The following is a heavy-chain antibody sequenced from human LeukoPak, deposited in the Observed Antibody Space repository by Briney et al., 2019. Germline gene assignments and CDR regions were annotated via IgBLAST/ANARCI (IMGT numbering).Heavy chain of an antibody. CDR1: GFTFSDYW. J-gene: IGHJ4*02. CDR2: ISSDGSRV. Sequence: GGSLRLSCAVSGFTFSDYWIHWVHQAPGNGLAWVSRISSDGSRVNYADSVKGRFTISRDNAKNTLYLQMNSLRAEDTGVYYCARDKTEGPTLLDYWGQGTLVSASS. CDR3: ARDKTEGPTLLDY. D-gene: IGHD2-15*01. V-gene: IGHV3-74*01.